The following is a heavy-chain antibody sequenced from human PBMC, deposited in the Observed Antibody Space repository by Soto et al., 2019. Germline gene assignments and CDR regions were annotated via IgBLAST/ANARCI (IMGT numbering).Heavy chain of an antibody. CDR2: IYYSGST. CDR1: GGSISSDGDF. D-gene: IGHD5-12*01. Sequence: SEALSPTCTVSGGSISSDGDFLSRIRQQPGKGLEWIGYIYYSGSTYYNPSLKSRITISVDTSKNQFSLKLSSVTAADTAVYYCARVRGVATIIYYYGMDVWGQGTTVTVSS. J-gene: IGHJ6*02. CDR3: ARVRGVATIIYYYGMDV. V-gene: IGHV4-31*03.